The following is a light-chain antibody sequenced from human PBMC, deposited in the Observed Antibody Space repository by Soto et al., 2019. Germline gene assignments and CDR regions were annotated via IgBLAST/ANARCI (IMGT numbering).Light chain of an antibody. CDR2: GAS. CDR3: QQYKSWRT. V-gene: IGKV3-15*01. CDR1: QSVSSN. J-gene: IGKJ2*01. Sequence: EIVMTQSPATLSVFPGERATLSCRASQSVSSNLAWYQQKPGQAPRLLIYGASTRATGIPARFSGSGSGTEFTLTISSLQSEDFAAYYCQQYKSWRTFGQGTKLEIK.